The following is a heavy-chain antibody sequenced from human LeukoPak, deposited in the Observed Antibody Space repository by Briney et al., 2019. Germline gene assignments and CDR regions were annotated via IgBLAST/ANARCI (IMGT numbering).Heavy chain of an antibody. CDR2: INPSGSSS. Sequence: ASVKVSCKASGYTFTSYYMHWVRQAPGQGLEWMGIINPSGSSSSYAQKFQGRVTMTTDTSTSTVYMELRSLRSEDTALYYCARSMIVEGRYYFDYWGQGTLVTVSS. D-gene: IGHD3-22*01. J-gene: IGHJ4*02. CDR1: GYTFTSYY. CDR3: ARSMIVEGRYYFDY. V-gene: IGHV1-46*01.